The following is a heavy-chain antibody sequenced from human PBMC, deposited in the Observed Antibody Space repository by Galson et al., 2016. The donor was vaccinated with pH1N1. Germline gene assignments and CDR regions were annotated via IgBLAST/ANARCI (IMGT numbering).Heavy chain of an antibody. CDR1: GYTFTRYG. V-gene: IGHV1-18*01. J-gene: IGHJ6*02. D-gene: IGHD2-15*01. Sequence: SVKVSCKASGYTFTRYGITWVRQAPGQGLEWMGWISAYNGNTKYAQKVQGGVTMTTDTSTSTAYMELRTLRSDDTAVYYCARDSRGGNWKYGMDVWGQGTAVTVSS. CDR3: ARDSRGGNWKYGMDV. CDR2: ISAYNGNT.